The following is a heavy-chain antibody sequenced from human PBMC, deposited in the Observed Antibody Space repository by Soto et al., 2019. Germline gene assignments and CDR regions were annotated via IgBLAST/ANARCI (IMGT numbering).Heavy chain of an antibody. CDR1: GGTFSSYA. Sequence: QVQLVQSGAEVKKPGSSVKVSCKASGGTFSSYAISWVRQAPGQGLEWMGGIIPIFGTANYAQKFQGRVTITADESTSTAYMELSSLRSEDTVVYYCARDHVVVVPAAIPNYYYYGMDVWGQGTTVTVSS. J-gene: IGHJ6*02. CDR2: IIPIFGTA. V-gene: IGHV1-69*01. CDR3: ARDHVVVVPAAIPNYYYYGMDV. D-gene: IGHD2-2*02.